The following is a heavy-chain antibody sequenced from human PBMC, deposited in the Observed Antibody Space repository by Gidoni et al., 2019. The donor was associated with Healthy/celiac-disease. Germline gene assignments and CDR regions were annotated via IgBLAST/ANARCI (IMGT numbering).Heavy chain of an antibody. CDR1: GFPFSRYS. Sequence: EVQLVESGGGLVQPGGSLRLSCAASGFPFSRYSMNWVRQAPGKGLEWVSYISSSSSTIYYADSVKGRFTISRDNAKNSLYLQMNSLRAEDTAVYYCATTGGAGSYYYYGMDVWGQGTTVTVSS. V-gene: IGHV3-48*01. CDR2: ISSSSSTI. J-gene: IGHJ6*02. CDR3: ATTGGAGSYYYYGMDV. D-gene: IGHD2-8*02.